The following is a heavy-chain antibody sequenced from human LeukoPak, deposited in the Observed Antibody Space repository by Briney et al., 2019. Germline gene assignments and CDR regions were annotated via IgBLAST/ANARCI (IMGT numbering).Heavy chain of an antibody. J-gene: IGHJ6*02. CDR3: ARGPLGGMVRGVNGGRSYYYGMDV. CDR1: GGSFSGYY. D-gene: IGHD3-10*01. V-gene: IGHV4-34*01. Sequence: SSETLSLTCAVYGGSFSGYYWSWIRQPPGKGLEWIGEINHSGSTNYNPSLKSRVTISVDTSKNQFSLKLSSVTAADTAVYYCARGPLGGMVRGVNGGRSYYYGMDVWGQGTTVTVSS. CDR2: INHSGST.